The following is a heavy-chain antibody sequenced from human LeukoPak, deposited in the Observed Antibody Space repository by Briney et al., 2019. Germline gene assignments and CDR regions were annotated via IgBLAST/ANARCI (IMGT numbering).Heavy chain of an antibody. CDR2: ISAYNGNT. CDR3: ARDLDQYNGRFGGFGHDF. CDR1: GYTFINYG. J-gene: IGHJ4*02. V-gene: IGHV1-18*01. D-gene: IGHD3-10*01. Sequence: ASVKVSCKASGYTFINYGINSVRQAPGQGLEWMGWISAYNGNTNYAQSLQGRVTMTTDTSTSTVYMEMRSLTSDDTAVYYCARDLDQYNGRFGGFGHDFWGQGTLVTVSS.